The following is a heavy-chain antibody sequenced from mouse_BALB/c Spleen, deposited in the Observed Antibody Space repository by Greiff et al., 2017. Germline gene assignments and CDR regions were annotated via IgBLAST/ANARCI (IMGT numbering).Heavy chain of an antibody. CDR2: IRNKANGYTT. CDR1: GFTFTDYY. Sequence: DVMLVESGGGLVQPGGSLRLSCATSGFTFTDYYMSWVRQPPGKALEWLGFIRNKANGYTTEYSASVKGRFTISRDNSQSILYLQMNTLRAEDSATYYCARGNPAWFAYWGQGTLVTVSA. V-gene: IGHV7-3*02. CDR3: ARGNPAWFAY. J-gene: IGHJ3*01.